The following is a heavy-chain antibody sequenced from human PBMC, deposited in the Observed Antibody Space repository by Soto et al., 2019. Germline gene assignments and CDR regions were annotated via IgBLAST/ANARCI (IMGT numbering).Heavy chain of an antibody. V-gene: IGHV1-46*01. CDR1: GYTFTSYY. J-gene: IGHJ3*02. Sequence: GASVKVSCKASGYTFTSYYMHWVRQAPGQGLEWMGIINPSGGSTSYAQKFQGRVTMTRDTSTSTVYMELSSLRSEDTAVYYCARDLGYCSSTSCQGPPTDAFDIWGQGTMVTVSS. CDR2: INPSGGST. D-gene: IGHD2-2*01. CDR3: ARDLGYCSSTSCQGPPTDAFDI.